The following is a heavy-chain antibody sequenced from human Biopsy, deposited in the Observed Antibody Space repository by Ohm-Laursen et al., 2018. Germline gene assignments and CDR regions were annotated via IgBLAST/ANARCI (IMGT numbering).Heavy chain of an antibody. CDR3: ARGYSRRVSIFEASIYWFDT. CDR1: GYTFTSYY. J-gene: IGHJ5*02. V-gene: IGHV1-8*02. Sequence: ASVKVSCKTSGYTFTSYYIHWVRQAPGQGLEWMGWMIPSSGKTGYAQRFQGRVTLTMNTSISTAYMELSGLRSEDTAVYFCARGYSRRVSIFEASIYWFDTWGQGTLVTVSS. CDR2: MIPSSGKT. D-gene: IGHD6-6*01.